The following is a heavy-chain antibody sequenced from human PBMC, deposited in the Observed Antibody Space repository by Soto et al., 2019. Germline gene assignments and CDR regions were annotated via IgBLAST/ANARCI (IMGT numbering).Heavy chain of an antibody. Sequence: QVQLVQSGGEVKKPGASVTVSCKASGYTFINYHITWVRQAPGQGLEWMAWINTYNGMTDYAQRFQGRVTMTRDTSTSTADMELRNLGSDDTAVYFCANSPRGEMATDWGQGTLVTVSS. CDR3: ANSPRGEMATD. V-gene: IGHV1-18*01. J-gene: IGHJ4*02. D-gene: IGHD5-12*01. CDR2: INTYNGMT. CDR1: GYTFINYH.